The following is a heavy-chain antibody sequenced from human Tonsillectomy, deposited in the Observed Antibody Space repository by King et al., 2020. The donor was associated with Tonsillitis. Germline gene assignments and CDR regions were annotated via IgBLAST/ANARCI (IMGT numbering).Heavy chain of an antibody. CDR2: ISGRGGNT. D-gene: IGHD3-3*01. Sequence: QLVQSGGGLVQPGGSLRLSCAASGFTFNDYAMIWVRQAPGKGLEWVSTISGRGGNTYYAESVKGRFTISSDNSKNTLYLQMNSLRAEDTAVYYCAKTNYDCWSGFTAGAFDVWGQGTMVTVSS. CDR3: AKTNYDCWSGFTAGAFDV. CDR1: GFTFNDYA. J-gene: IGHJ3*01. V-gene: IGHV3-23*04.